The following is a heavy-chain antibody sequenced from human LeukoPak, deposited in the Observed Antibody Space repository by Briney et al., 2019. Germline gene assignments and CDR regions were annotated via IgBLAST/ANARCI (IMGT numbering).Heavy chain of an antibody. D-gene: IGHD3-10*01. CDR3: ARLSFAVRGVYPYYFDY. V-gene: IGHV4-39*01. CDR1: GGSISSSSSY. J-gene: IGHJ4*02. Sequence: SETLSLTCTVSGGSISSSSSYWGWIRQPPGKGLEWIGNLYYSGSTYHNPSLKSRVTISLDTSKNQFSLKLSSVTAADTAVYYCARLSFAVRGVYPYYFDYWGQGTLVTVSS. CDR2: LYYSGST.